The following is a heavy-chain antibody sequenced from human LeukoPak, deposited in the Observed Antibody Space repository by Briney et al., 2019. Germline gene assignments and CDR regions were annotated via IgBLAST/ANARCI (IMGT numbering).Heavy chain of an antibody. CDR3: AKGYGMDV. CDR1: GGTFSSYA. CDR2: INPSGGST. Sequence: ASVKVSFKASGGTFSSYAISWVRQAPGQGLEWMGIINPSGGSTSYAQKFQGRVTMTRDTSTSTVYMELSSLRSEDTAVYYCAKGYGMDVWGQGTTVTVSS. V-gene: IGHV1-46*01. J-gene: IGHJ6*02.